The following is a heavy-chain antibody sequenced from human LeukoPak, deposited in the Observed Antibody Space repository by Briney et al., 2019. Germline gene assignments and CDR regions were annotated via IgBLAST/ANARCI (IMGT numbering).Heavy chain of an antibody. J-gene: IGHJ4*02. D-gene: IGHD2-15*01. CDR3: ARDVGSGINY. CDR1: GFTVSSNY. Sequence: GGSLRLSCAASGFTVSSNYMSWVRQAPGKGLEWVSVIYSGGSAYYSESVKGRFTISRDNSKNTLYLQMNSLRAEDTAVYYCARDVGSGINYWGQGTLVTVSS. CDR2: IYSGGSA. V-gene: IGHV3-53*01.